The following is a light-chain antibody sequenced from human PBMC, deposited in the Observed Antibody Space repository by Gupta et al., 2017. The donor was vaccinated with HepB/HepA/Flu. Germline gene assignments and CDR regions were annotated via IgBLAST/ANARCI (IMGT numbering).Light chain of an antibody. J-gene: IGLJ2*01. CDR3: SSYAGSNNVV. CDR1: SSDAGGYNP. V-gene: IGLV2-8*01. CDR2: EVN. Sequence: QSALTHPPSASGSPGQSVTISCPGTSSDAGGYNPVSWYQQHPGTAPKLMIFEVNQRPSGVPDRFAGSKSGNTASLTVSGLQADDEANYYGSSYAGSNNVVFGGGTKLTVL.